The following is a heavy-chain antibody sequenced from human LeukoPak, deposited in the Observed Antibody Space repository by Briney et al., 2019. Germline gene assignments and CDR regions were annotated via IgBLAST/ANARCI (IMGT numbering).Heavy chain of an antibody. J-gene: IGHJ6*02. V-gene: IGHV3-30-3*01. CDR3: ARDLYYNRVVVVPAAMGRGYYYYGMDV. CDR1: GFTFSSYA. D-gene: IGHD2-2*01. Sequence: QTGGSLRLSCAASGFTFSSYAMHWVRQAPGKGLEWVAVISYDGSNKYYADSVKGRFTISRDNSKNTLYLQMNSLRAEDTAVYYCARDLYYNRVVVVPAAMGRGYYYYGMDVWGQGTTATVSS. CDR2: ISYDGSNK.